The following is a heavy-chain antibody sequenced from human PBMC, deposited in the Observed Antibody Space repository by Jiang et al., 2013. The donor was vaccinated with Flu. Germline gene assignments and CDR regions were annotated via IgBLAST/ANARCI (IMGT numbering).Heavy chain of an antibody. V-gene: IGHV3-33*01. Sequence: QLLESWGGVVQPGGPSRLSCAASGFTFSSYGMHWVRQAPGKGLEWVAVIWYDGSNKYYADSVKGRFTISRDNSKNTLYLQMNSLRAEDTAVYYCARSTIAVAPIFDYWGQGTLVTVSS. J-gene: IGHJ4*02. D-gene: IGHD6-19*01. CDR3: ARSTIAVAPIFDY. CDR2: IWYDGSNK. CDR1: GFTFSSYG.